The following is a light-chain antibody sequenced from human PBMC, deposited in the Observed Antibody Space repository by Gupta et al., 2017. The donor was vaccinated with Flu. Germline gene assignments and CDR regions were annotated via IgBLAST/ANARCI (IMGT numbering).Light chain of an antibody. CDR2: RNN. Sequence: SVLTQPPSASGPPGQRVTISCSGSSSNIGNNYVTWYQQLPGTAPKLLIYRNNQRPSGLPDRFSGSKSGTSASLAISGLRSEDEADYYCAAWDDGRSGEVFGGGTKLTVL. J-gene: IGLJ3*02. CDR3: AAWDDGRSGEV. CDR1: SSNIGNNY. V-gene: IGLV1-47*01.